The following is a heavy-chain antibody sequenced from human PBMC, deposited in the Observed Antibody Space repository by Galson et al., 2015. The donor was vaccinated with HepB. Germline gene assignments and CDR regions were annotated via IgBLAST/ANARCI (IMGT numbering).Heavy chain of an antibody. CDR1: GFTFSSYA. V-gene: IGHV3-30-3*01. CDR2: ISYDGSNK. Sequence: SLRLSCAASGFTFSSYAMHWVRQVPGKGLEWVAVISYDGSNKYYADSVKGRFTISRDNSKNTLYLQMNSLRAEDTAVYYCARVGGGSWTTSPNWFDPWGQGTLVTVSS. CDR3: ARVGGGSWTTSPNWFDP. J-gene: IGHJ5*02. D-gene: IGHD2-15*01.